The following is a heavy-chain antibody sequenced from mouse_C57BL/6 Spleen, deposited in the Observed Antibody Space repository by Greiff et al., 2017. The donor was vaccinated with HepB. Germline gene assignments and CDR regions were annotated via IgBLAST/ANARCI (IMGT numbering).Heavy chain of an antibody. CDR1: GYAFSSSW. CDR3: AREGYGSLDY. V-gene: IGHV1-82*01. Sequence: VQRVESGPELVKPGASVKISCKASGYAFSSSWMNWVKQRPGKGLEWIGRIYPGDGDTNYNGKFKGKATLTADKSSSTAYMQLSSLTSEDSAVYFCAREGYGSLDYWGQGTTLTVSS. J-gene: IGHJ2*01. CDR2: IYPGDGDT. D-gene: IGHD1-1*01.